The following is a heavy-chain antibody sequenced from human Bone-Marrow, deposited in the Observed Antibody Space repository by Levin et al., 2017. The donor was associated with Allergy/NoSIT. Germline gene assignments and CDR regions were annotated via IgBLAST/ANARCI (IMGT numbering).Heavy chain of an antibody. Sequence: PGGSLRLSCAAAGFRFSDYYVDWVRQAPGKGLEWVGRSKNKGDSYTTDYAASVEGRFSISRDDSKNSVYLQMRSLKTEDTAVYYCARRPNGMDVWGQGTTVTVSS. V-gene: IGHV3-72*01. CDR1: GFRFSDYY. J-gene: IGHJ6*01. CDR2: SKNKGDSYTT. CDR3: ARRPNGMDV.